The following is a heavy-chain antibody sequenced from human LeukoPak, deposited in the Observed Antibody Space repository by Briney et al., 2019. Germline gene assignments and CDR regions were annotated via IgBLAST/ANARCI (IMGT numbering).Heavy chain of an antibody. CDR2: ISSSSDAI. D-gene: IGHD5-12*01. J-gene: IGHJ4*02. Sequence: GGSLRLSCAASGFTFSNYGMNWVSQAPGKRLEWVSYISSSSDAIYYADSVKGRFTISRDNAENSLYLQLNSLRDEDTAVYYCARAMRSGYDYWGQGTLVTVSS. CDR3: ARAMRSGYDY. CDR1: GFTFSNYG. V-gene: IGHV3-48*02.